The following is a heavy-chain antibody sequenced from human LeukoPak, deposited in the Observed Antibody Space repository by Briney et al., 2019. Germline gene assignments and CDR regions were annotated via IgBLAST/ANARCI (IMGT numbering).Heavy chain of an antibody. CDR2: ISYDGSNK. Sequence: TGGSLRLSCAASGFTFSSSAMSWVRQAPGKGLEWVAVISYDGSNKYYADSVKGRFTISRDNSKNTLYLQMNSLRAEDTAVYYCAKSGTRSSWSPRVKTYLDYWGQGTLVTVSS. J-gene: IGHJ4*02. CDR1: GFTFSSSA. D-gene: IGHD6-13*01. CDR3: AKSGTRSSWSPRVKTYLDY. V-gene: IGHV3-30*18.